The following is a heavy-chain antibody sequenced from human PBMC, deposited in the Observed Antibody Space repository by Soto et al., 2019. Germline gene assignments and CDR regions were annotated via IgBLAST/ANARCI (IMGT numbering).Heavy chain of an antibody. CDR1: GGSISSGGHD. J-gene: IGHJ6*02. D-gene: IGHD4-4*01. CDR2: IYYSGST. CDR3: ARDQAYDYTSPGDYYYYGMDV. V-gene: IGHV4-31*03. Sequence: SETLSLTFTVSGGSISSGGHDWNWIRQHPGKGLEWIGYIYYSGSTYYNPSLKSRVTISVDTSKNQFSLNLSSVTAADTAVYYCARDQAYDYTSPGDYYYYGMDVWGQGTTVTVSS.